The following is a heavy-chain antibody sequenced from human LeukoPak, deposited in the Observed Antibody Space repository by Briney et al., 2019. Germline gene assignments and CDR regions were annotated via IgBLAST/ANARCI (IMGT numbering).Heavy chain of an antibody. V-gene: IGHV3-7*04. CDR1: GFTFSTYW. CDR3: ARGHYYFDY. CDR2: IKQDGSEK. Sequence: GGSLRLSCAASGFTFSTYWMSWVRQAPGKGLEWVANIKQDGSEKYYVDSVKGRFTISRDNAKNSVYPQMNSLGGEDTAVYYCARGHYYFDYWGQGTLVTVSS. J-gene: IGHJ4*02.